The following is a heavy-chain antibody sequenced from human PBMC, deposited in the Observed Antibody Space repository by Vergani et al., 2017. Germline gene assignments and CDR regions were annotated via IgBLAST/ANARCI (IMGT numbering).Heavy chain of an antibody. CDR2: INHSGST. V-gene: IGHV4-34*01. CDR3: ARARGRNSSSNFYV. CDR1: GGSFSGYY. D-gene: IGHD6-6*01. J-gene: IGHJ6*04. Sequence: QVQLQQWGAGLLKPSETLSLTCAVYGGSFSGYYWSWIRQPPGKGLEWIWEINHSGSTNYNPSLKSRVTISVDTSKNQFSRKLSSVTAADTAVYYCARARGRNSSSNFYVWGKGTTVTVSS.